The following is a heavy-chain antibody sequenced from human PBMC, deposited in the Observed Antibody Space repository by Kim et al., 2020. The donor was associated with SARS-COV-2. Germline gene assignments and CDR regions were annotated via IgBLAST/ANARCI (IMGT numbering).Heavy chain of an antibody. CDR3: TRGLGS. CDR2: TYYRSKWYN. J-gene: IGHJ1*01. Sequence: SQTLSLPCAISGDSVSSNSAFWNWFRQSPSRGLEWLGRTYYRSKWYNDYADSVRSRITINPDTSKNQFSLQLNSVTPEDTAVYYCTRGLGSWGQGTPVTVSS. V-gene: IGHV6-1*01. CDR1: GDSVSSNSAF.